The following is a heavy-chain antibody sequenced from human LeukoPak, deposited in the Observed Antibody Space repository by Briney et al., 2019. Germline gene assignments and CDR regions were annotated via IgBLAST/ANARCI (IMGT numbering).Heavy chain of an antibody. CDR1: GGSISSSSAY. CDR3: VSPRGFSYGYFDH. Sequence: SETLSLTCTVSGGSISSSSAYWGWIRQPPGKGLEWIGSIYYSKNTYYNPSVKSRVPISADTSKNHFSLTLGSVSATDTAVYYCVSPRGFSYGYFDHWGQGTLVTVSS. V-gene: IGHV4-39*01. J-gene: IGHJ4*02. D-gene: IGHD5-18*01. CDR2: IYYSKNT.